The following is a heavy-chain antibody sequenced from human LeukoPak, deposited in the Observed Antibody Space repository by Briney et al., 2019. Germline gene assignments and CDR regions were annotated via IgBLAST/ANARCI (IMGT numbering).Heavy chain of an antibody. CDR3: AKGSGFWSGYYDY. Sequence: GGSLRLSCAASGFTFSNYDMNWVRQAPGKGLEWVAFIRYDGSNKYYADSVKGRFTISRDNSKNTLYLQMNSLRAEDTAVYYCAKGSGFWSGYYDYWGQGTLVTVSS. CDR1: GFTFSNYD. V-gene: IGHV3-30*02. D-gene: IGHD3-3*01. J-gene: IGHJ4*02. CDR2: IRYDGSNK.